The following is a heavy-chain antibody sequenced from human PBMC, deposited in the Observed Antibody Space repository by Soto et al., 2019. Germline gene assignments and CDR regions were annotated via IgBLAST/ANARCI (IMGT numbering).Heavy chain of an antibody. CDR2: IIPILNIT. D-gene: IGHD2-15*01. J-gene: IGHJ4*02. Sequence: QVQLVQSGAEVKKPGSSVKVSCKASGGTFSTYTVSWVRQAPGQGLEWMGRIIPILNITDYAQKFQDRVTITADKSTSTAYMELSSLRSEDTAVYYCARDLACSGSSCSPDYWGQGTLVTVSS. CDR3: ARDLACSGSSCSPDY. V-gene: IGHV1-69*08. CDR1: GGTFSTYT.